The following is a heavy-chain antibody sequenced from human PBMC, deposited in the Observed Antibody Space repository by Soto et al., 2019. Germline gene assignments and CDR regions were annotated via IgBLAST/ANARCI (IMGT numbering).Heavy chain of an antibody. J-gene: IGHJ5*02. Sequence: PSETLSLTCAVSGGSISSGGYSWSWIRQPPGKGLEWIGYIYHSGSTYYNPSLKSRVTISVDRSKNQFSLKLSSVTAADTAVYYCACGDYEFGSVSWFDPWGQGTLVTVSS. CDR3: ACGDYEFGSVSWFDP. CDR2: IYHSGST. D-gene: IGHD4-17*01. V-gene: IGHV4-30-2*01. CDR1: GGSISSGGYS.